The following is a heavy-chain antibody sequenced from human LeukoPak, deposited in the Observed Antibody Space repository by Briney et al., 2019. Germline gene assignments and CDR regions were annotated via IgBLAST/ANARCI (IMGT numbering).Heavy chain of an antibody. CDR3: ARTTLQTLGA. D-gene: IGHD3-10*01. CDR2: INPNSGGT. Sequence: ASVKVSCKVSGYTLTELSMHWVRQAPGQGLEWMGWINPNSGGTNFAQKFQGRVTMTRDTSISTAYMELSRLRSDDTAVYHCARTTLQTLGAWGQGTLVTVSS. V-gene: IGHV1-2*02. J-gene: IGHJ5*02. CDR1: GYTLTELS.